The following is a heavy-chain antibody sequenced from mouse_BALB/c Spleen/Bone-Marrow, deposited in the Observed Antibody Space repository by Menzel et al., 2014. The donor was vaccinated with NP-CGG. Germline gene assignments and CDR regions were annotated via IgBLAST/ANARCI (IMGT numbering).Heavy chain of an antibody. Sequence: EVKLMESGGDLVEPGGSLKLSCAASGFTFSSFGMHWVRQAPEKGLEWVAYISNGSSTIYYADTVKGRFTISRDNPKNTLFLQMTSLRSEDTAMYYCARKGAMITHYYAMDYWGQGTSVTVSS. D-gene: IGHD2-4*01. CDR2: ISNGSSTI. CDR1: GFTFSSFG. CDR3: ARKGAMITHYYAMDY. V-gene: IGHV5-17*02. J-gene: IGHJ4*01.